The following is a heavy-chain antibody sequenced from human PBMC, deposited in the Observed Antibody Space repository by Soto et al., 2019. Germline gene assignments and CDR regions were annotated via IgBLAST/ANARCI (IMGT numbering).Heavy chain of an antibody. Sequence: GGSLRLSCAASGFTFSSYGMHWVRQAPGKGLEWVAVVSYDGNNKYYGDSVKGRFTISRENSKNTLYPQVNSLRPEDTAVYYCAKSTVASFRTPDYWGQGTLVTVSS. CDR2: VSYDGNNK. CDR1: GFTFSSYG. D-gene: IGHD6-19*01. J-gene: IGHJ4*02. V-gene: IGHV3-30*18. CDR3: AKSTVASFRTPDY.